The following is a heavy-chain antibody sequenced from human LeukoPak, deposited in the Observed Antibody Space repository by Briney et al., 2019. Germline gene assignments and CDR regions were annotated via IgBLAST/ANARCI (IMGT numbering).Heavy chain of an antibody. J-gene: IGHJ4*02. CDR1: GFTFSSYG. Sequence: PGGCLRLSCAASGFTFSSYGMHWVRQAPGKGLEWIGYIYYSGSTNYNPSLKSRVTISVDTSKNQFSLKLSSVTAADTAVYYCARATQNFIAVAFDYWGQGTLVTVSS. CDR3: ARATQNFIAVAFDY. V-gene: IGHV4-59*01. D-gene: IGHD6-19*01. CDR2: IYYSGST.